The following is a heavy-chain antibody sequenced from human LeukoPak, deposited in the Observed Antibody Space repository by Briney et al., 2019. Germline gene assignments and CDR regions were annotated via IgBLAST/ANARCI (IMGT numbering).Heavy chain of an antibody. CDR3: ARYCSGGSCWDS. V-gene: IGHV3-30-3*01. Sequence: PGRSLRLSCAASGFTFSSYAMHWVRQAPGKGLEWVAVISYDGSNKYYADSVKGRFTISRDNAKNSLYLQMNSLRAEDTAVYYCARYCSGGSCWDSWGQGTLVTVSS. J-gene: IGHJ4*02. D-gene: IGHD2-15*01. CDR1: GFTFSSYA. CDR2: ISYDGSNK.